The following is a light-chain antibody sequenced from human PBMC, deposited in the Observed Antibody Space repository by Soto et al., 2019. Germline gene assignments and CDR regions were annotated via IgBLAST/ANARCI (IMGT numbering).Light chain of an antibody. CDR2: DVT. CDR3: CSYAGSYTYV. J-gene: IGLJ1*01. Sequence: QSVLTQPLSVSWAPGQSVTISCTGTSADVGGYNSVSWYQQHPGKAPKLMIYDVTKRPSGVPDRFSASKSGNTASLTISGLQAEDEADYYCCSYAGSYTYVFGTGTKVTVL. CDR1: SADVGGYNS. V-gene: IGLV2-11*01.